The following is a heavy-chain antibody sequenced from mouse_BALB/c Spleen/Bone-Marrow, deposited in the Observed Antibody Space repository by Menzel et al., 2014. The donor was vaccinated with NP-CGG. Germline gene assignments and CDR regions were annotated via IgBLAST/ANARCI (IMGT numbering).Heavy chain of an antibody. CDR3: TRENYGFAY. Sequence: VQLQQSGAELVKPGASVKLSCKASGYTFTSYYMYWVKQRPGQGLEWIGEINPSNGGTNFNEKFKSKATLTADKSSSTAYMQISSLTSEDSAVYYCTRENYGFAYWGQGTLVTVSA. V-gene: IGHV1S81*02. D-gene: IGHD1-1*02. CDR1: GYTFTSYY. CDR2: INPSNGGT. J-gene: IGHJ3*01.